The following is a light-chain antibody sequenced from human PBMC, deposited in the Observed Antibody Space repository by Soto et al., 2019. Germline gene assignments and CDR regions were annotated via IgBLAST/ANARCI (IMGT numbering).Light chain of an antibody. Sequence: QSALTQPASVSESPGPSITISCTGTSSDVGGYNSVSWYQQHPGKAPKLIIYEVSNRPSGISNRFSGSKSGNTASLTISGLQPDDEANYYCSSYTSTTTRVFGGGTKLTVL. CDR3: SSYTSTTTRV. J-gene: IGLJ3*02. V-gene: IGLV2-14*01. CDR2: EVS. CDR1: SSDVGGYNS.